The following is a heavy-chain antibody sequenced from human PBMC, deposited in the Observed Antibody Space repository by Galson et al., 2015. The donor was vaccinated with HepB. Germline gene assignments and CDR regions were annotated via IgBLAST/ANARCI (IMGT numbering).Heavy chain of an antibody. Sequence: SVKVSCKASGYTFTSYAMHWVRQAPGQRLEWMGWINAGNGNTKYSQKFQGRVTITRDTSASTAYMELSSLRSEDTAVYYCARGQGSGSYSRPYYYYGMDVWGQGTTVTVSS. D-gene: IGHD3-10*01. CDR3: ARGQGSGSYSRPYYYYGMDV. V-gene: IGHV1-3*01. CDR1: GYTFTSYA. J-gene: IGHJ6*02. CDR2: INAGNGNT.